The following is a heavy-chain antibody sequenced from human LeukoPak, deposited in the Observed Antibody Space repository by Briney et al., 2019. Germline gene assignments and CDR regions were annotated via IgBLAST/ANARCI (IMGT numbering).Heavy chain of an antibody. J-gene: IGHJ4*02. Sequence: SQTLSLTCAVSGGSISSGGYSWSWIRQPPGKGLQWIGYIYHSGSTYYNPSLKSRVTISVDTSKNQFSLKLSSVTAADTAVYYCASIGTGYDYFDYWGQGTLVTVSS. CDR2: IYHSGST. CDR1: GGSISSGGYS. CDR3: ASIGTGYDYFDY. V-gene: IGHV4-30-2*01. D-gene: IGHD5-12*01.